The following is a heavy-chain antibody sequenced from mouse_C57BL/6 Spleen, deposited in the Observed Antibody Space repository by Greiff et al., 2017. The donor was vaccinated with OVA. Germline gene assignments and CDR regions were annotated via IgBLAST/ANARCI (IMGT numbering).Heavy chain of an antibody. D-gene: IGHD1-1*01. CDR3: TRYRLRFDY. J-gene: IGHJ2*01. V-gene: IGHV1-15*01. CDR1: GYTFTDYE. Sequence: QVQLQQSGAELVRPGASVTLSCKASGYTFTDYEMHWVKQTPVHGLEWIGAIDPETGGTAYNQKFKGKAILTADKSSSTAYMELRSLTSEDSAVYYCTRYRLRFDYWGQGTTLTVSS. CDR2: IDPETGGT.